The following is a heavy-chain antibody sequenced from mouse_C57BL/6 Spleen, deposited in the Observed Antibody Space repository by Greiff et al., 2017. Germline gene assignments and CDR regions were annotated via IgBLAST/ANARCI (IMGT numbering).Heavy chain of an antibody. V-gene: IGHV1-66*01. J-gene: IGHJ2*01. Sequence: VQLQQSGPELVKPGASVKISCKASGYSFTSYYIHWVKQRPGQGLEWIGWIYPGSGNTKYNEKFKGKATLTANTSPSTAYMQLSRLTSEDSAGYYWGRDGKGVYYLDYWGPGTTPTVSS. CDR3: GRDGKGVYYLDY. D-gene: IGHD2-1*01. CDR1: GYSFTSYY. CDR2: IYPGSGNT.